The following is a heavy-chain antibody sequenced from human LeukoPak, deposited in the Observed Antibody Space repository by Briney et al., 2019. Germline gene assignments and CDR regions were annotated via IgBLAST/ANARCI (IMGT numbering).Heavy chain of an antibody. V-gene: IGHV3-23*01. J-gene: IGHJ4*02. CDR3: AKDRLYCSSTSCYARTYYFDY. D-gene: IGHD2-2*01. CDR1: GFTFSSYA. Sequence: GGSLRLSCAASGFTFSSYAMSWVRQAPGKGLEWVSGISGSDGSTYYADSVKGRFTISRDNSKNTLYLQMNSLRAEDTAVYYCAKDRLYCSSTSCYARTYYFDYWGQGTLVTASS. CDR2: ISGSDGST.